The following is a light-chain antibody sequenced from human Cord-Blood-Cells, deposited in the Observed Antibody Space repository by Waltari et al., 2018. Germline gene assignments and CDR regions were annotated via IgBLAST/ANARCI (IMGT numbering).Light chain of an antibody. CDR3: SSYTGSSTVV. CDR2: DVS. J-gene: IGLJ2*01. CDR1: SSDVGGYNY. Sequence: QSALTQPASVSGSPGQSITISCPGTSSDVGGYNYFSWYQHHPGKTPKLIIYDVSKRPPGVANRCSGSKSGNTASLTISGRQAEDEADYYCSSYTGSSTVVFGGGTKLTVL. V-gene: IGLV2-14*03.